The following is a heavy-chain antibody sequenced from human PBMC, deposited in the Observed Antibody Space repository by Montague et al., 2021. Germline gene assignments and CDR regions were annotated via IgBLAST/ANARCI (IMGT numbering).Heavy chain of an antibody. CDR2: IKQDGSEK. J-gene: IGHJ4*02. CDR1: GFTFSNYW. V-gene: IGHV3-7*01. D-gene: IGHD2-21*01. CDR3: ARDQGQGYCGGDCYVGLDY. Sequence: SLRLSCAASGFTFSNYWMSWVRQAPGKGLEWVANIKQDGSEKHYVDSVKGRFTISRDNAKNSLYLQVNSLRAEDTAVYFCARDQGQGYCGGDCYVGLDYWGQGILVTVSP.